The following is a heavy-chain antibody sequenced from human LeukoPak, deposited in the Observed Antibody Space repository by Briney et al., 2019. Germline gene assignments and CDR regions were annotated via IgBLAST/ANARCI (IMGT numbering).Heavy chain of an antibody. V-gene: IGHV1-2*02. CDR2: INPNSGGT. D-gene: IGHD3-22*01. CDR1: GYTFTGYY. Sequence: ASVKVSCKASGYTFTGYYMHWVRQAPGQGLEWMGWINPNSGGTNYAQKFQGRVTMTRDTSISTAYMELSRLRSDDTAVYYCARVAGSGYYYRFDYWGQGTLVTVSS. J-gene: IGHJ4*02. CDR3: ARVAGSGYYYRFDY.